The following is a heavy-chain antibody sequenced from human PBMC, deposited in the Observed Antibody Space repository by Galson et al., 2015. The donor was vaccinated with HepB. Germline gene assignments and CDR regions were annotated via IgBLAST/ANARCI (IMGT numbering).Heavy chain of an antibody. J-gene: IGHJ6*02. CDR3: ARDSIGYGVGATPGYYYYYYGMDV. Sequence: SVKVFCKASGGTFSSYAISWVRQAPGQGLEWMGGIIPIFGTANYAQKFQGRVTITADESTSTAYMELSSLRSEDTAVYYCARDSIGYGVGATPGYYYYYYGMDVWGQGTTVTVSS. CDR2: IIPIFGTA. CDR1: GGTFSSYA. D-gene: IGHD1-26*01. V-gene: IGHV1-69*13.